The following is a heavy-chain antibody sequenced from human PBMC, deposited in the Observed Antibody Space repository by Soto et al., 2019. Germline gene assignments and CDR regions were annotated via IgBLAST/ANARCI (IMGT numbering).Heavy chain of an antibody. CDR2: ISYDGSNK. D-gene: IGHD6-13*01. CDR3: AKDPSYFKLAAGTFDY. V-gene: IGHV3-30*18. Sequence: HPGGSLRLSCAASGFTFSSYGMHWVRQAPGKGLEWVAVISYDGSNKYYADSVKGRFTISRDNSKNTLYLQMNSLRAEDTAVYYCAKDPSYFKLAAGTFDYWGQGTLVTVSS. J-gene: IGHJ4*02. CDR1: GFTFSSYG.